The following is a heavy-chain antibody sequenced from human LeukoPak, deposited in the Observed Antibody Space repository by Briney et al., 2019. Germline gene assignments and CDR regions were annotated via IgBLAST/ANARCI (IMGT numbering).Heavy chain of an antibody. J-gene: IGHJ3*02. D-gene: IGHD3/OR15-3a*01. CDR2: ISYDESNK. CDR1: GFTFSSYA. CDR3: ARGVGTGDAFDI. V-gene: IGHV3-30-3*01. Sequence: GGSLRLSCAASGFTFSSYAMHWVRQAPGKGLEWVAVISYDESNKYYADSVKGRFTISRDNSKNTLYLQMNSLRAEDTAVYYCARGVGTGDAFDIWGQGTMVTVSS.